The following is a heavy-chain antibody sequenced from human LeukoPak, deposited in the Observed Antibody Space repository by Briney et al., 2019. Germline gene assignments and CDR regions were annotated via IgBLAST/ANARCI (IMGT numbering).Heavy chain of an antibody. V-gene: IGHV4-59*01. CDR3: ARTKPLDPFDF. J-gene: IGHJ3*01. CDR2: IYYSGNT. CDR1: GVSISSYY. D-gene: IGHD3-9*01. Sequence: SETLSLTCTGSGVSISSYYWSWIRQPPGKGLEWIGYIYYSGNTYYNPSLKSRVTISVDTSKNQFSLKVNSVTAADTAVYYCARTKPLDPFDFWGQGTLVTVSS.